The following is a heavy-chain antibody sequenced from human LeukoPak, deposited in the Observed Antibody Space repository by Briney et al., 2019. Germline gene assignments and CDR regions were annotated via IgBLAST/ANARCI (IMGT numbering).Heavy chain of an antibody. J-gene: IGHJ4*02. CDR1: GGSFSGYY. V-gene: IGHV4-34*01. CDR3: ARNLPYSSGHFSY. D-gene: IGHD6-19*01. Sequence: PSETLSLTCAVYGGSFSGYYWSWIRQPPGKGLEWIGEINHSGGTNYNPSLKSRVTISVDTSKNQFSLKLSSVTAADTAVYYCARNLPYSSGHFSYWGQGTLVTVSS. CDR2: INHSGGT.